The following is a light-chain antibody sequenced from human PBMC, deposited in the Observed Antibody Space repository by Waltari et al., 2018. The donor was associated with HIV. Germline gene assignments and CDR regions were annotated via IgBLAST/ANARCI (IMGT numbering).Light chain of an antibody. J-gene: IGLJ2*01. Sequence: QSVLTQPPSVSAVPGPKVTLSCSGSSSTIGNNYVSWYQQLPGTAPKLLIYDNKKRPSGIPDGISGAKSGTTGTLGSTGRRTGDEADYYCGSWESSLSAVVFGGGTKRTVL. CDR2: DNK. CDR3: GSWESSLSAVV. V-gene: IGLV1-51*01. CDR1: SSTIGNNY.